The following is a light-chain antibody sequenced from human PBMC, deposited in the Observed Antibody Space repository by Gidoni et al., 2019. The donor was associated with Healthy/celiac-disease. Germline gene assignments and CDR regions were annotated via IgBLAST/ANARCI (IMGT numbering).Light chain of an antibody. J-gene: IGLJ2*01. V-gene: IGLV2-14*01. CDR2: EVS. Sequence: QSALTQPASVSGSPGQSITISCTGTSSDVGGYNYVSWYQQHPVKAPKLMIYEVSNRPSGVPDRFSGSKSGNTASLTISGLQAEDEADYYCSSYTSSSTLDVVFGGGTKLTVL. CDR1: SSDVGGYNY. CDR3: SSYTSSSTLDVV.